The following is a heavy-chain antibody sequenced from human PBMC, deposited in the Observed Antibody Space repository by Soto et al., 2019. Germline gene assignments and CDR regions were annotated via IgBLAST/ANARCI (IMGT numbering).Heavy chain of an antibody. J-gene: IGHJ5*02. D-gene: IGHD1-26*01. V-gene: IGHV4-59*08. Sequence: SETLSLTCTVSGGSISSYYWSWIRQPPGKGLEWIGYIYYSGSTNYNPSLKSRVTISVDTSKNQFSLKLSSVTAADTAVYYCARGGDHATTPAHPWGQGILVTVS. CDR2: IYYSGST. CDR3: ARGGDHATTPAHP. CDR1: GGSISSYY.